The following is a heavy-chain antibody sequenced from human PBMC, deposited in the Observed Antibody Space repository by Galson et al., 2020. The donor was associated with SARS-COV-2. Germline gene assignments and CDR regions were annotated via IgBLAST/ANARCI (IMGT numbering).Heavy chain of an antibody. J-gene: IGHJ6*02. D-gene: IGHD6-19*01. Sequence: GGSLRLSCAASGFTFSSYAMSWVRQAPGKGLEWVSAISGSGGSTYYADSVKGRFTISRDNSKNTLYLQMNSLRAEDTAVYYCANGLVVAGNDGMDVWGQGTTVTVSS. CDR2: ISGSGGST. V-gene: IGHV3-23*01. CDR3: ANGLVVAGNDGMDV. CDR1: GFTFSSYA.